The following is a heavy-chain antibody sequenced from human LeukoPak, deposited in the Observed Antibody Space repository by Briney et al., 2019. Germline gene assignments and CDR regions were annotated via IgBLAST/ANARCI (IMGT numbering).Heavy chain of an antibody. CDR2: IIPIFGTA. V-gene: IGHV1-69*05. Sequence: PSVKVSCEASGGTFSSYAISWVRQAPGQGLEWMGRIIPIFGTANYAQKFQGRVTITTDESTSTAYMELSSLRSEDTAVYYCARVAVSSGSYYGSFDYCGQGTLVTVSS. D-gene: IGHD1-26*01. CDR1: GGTFSSYA. CDR3: ARVAVSSGSYYGSFDY. J-gene: IGHJ4*02.